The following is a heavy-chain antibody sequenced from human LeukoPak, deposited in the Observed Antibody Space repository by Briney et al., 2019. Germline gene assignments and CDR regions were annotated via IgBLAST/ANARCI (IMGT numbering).Heavy chain of an antibody. Sequence: GGSLRLSCAASGFTFSSYAMHWVRQAPGKGLEWVAVISYDGSNKYYADSVKGRFTISRDNAKNSLYLQMNSLRAEDTAVYYCARGSGFDRFNWFDPWGQGTLVTVSS. J-gene: IGHJ5*02. D-gene: IGHD6-25*01. CDR3: ARGSGFDRFNWFDP. CDR1: GFTFSSYA. CDR2: ISYDGSNK. V-gene: IGHV3-30*04.